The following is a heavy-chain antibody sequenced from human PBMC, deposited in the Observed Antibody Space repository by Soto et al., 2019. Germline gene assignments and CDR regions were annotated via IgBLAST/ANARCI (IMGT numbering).Heavy chain of an antibody. Sequence: GGSLRLSCEGSGFTFSPYWLHWVRQAPGKGLVWVSRVSHDGSAVYADSVKGRFTLSRDNAKNTIYLQMDSLTAEDTAIYYCVRGVCKGDGCFFRGGFEPWGHGSVVTVSS. CDR2: VSHDGSA. D-gene: IGHD2-21*01. CDR1: GFTFSPYW. J-gene: IGHJ5*02. V-gene: IGHV3-74*01. CDR3: VRGVCKGDGCFFRGGFEP.